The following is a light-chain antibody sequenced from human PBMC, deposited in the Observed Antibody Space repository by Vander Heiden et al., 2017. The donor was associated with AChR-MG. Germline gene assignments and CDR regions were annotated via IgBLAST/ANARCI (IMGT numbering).Light chain of an antibody. CDR2: GVS. V-gene: IGLV2-14*03. CDR3: SSYTSSTTVV. CDR1: GSDVGYNDS. Sequence: QSAPTQPASVSASPGQSISISCTGTGSDVGYNDSVYWYQQHPDKAPKLIIHGVSIRLSGVSTRFSGSKSGNTASLTISGLQADDEADYYCSSYTSSTTVVFGGGTKLTVL. J-gene: IGLJ2*01.